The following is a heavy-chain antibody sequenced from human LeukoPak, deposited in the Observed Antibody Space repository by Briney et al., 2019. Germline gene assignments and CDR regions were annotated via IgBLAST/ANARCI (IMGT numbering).Heavy chain of an antibody. V-gene: IGHV1-69*02. CDR2: FIPIFAIT. D-gene: IGHD2-15*01. Sequence: SVKVSCKASGGTFSRYIINWVRQAPGQGLEWMGRFIPIFAITDFAQKFRGRVTITADKSTSTAYMELTSLSPEDTAVYYCARWASSCTSGSCPFYFDFWGQGALVTVSS. CDR1: GGTFSRYI. J-gene: IGHJ4*02. CDR3: ARWASSCTSGSCPFYFDF.